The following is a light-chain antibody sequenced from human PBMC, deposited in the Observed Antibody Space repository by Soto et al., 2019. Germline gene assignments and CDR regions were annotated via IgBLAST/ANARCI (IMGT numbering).Light chain of an antibody. Sequence: DIQMTQSPSSLSTSVGDRVTITCRASQGISNYLAWYQQKPGKVPKLLIYAASTLQSGVPSRFSGSRSGTEFTLTISSLQPEDVATYYCQQYNSAPWTFGQGTKVEIK. CDR1: QGISNY. J-gene: IGKJ1*01. CDR3: QQYNSAPWT. CDR2: AAS. V-gene: IGKV1-27*01.